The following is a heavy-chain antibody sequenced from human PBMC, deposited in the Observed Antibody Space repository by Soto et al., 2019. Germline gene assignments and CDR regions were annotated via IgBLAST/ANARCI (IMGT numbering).Heavy chain of an antibody. Sequence: QVQLVESGGGVVQPGRSLRLSCAASGFTFSTYGMHWVRQAPGKGLEWVAVISHDGSQRYYADSVKGRFTISRDNSKSTLYLQMSSLRVDETAVYYCAKDRGRDGFEFWGQGTMVTVSS. CDR1: GFTFSTYG. CDR3: AKDRGRDGFEF. D-gene: IGHD3-10*01. CDR2: ISHDGSQR. J-gene: IGHJ3*01. V-gene: IGHV3-30*18.